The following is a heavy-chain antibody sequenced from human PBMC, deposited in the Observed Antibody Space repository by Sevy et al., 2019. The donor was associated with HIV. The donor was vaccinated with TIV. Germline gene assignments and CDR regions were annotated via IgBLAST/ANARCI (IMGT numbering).Heavy chain of an antibody. CDR2: IYYSGST. V-gene: IGHV4-59*01. CDR3: ASELYDSRGYNDFDY. D-gene: IGHD3-22*01. CDR1: GGSISSYY. J-gene: IGHJ4*02. Sequence: SETLSLTCTVSGGSISSYYWCWIRQPPGMGLEWIGYIYYSGSTNYNPSLKSRVTISVDTSKNQFSLKLSSVTAADTAVYYCASELYDSRGYNDFDYWGQGALVTVSS.